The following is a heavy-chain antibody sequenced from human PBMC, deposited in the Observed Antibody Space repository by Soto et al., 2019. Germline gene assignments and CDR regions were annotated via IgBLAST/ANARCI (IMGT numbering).Heavy chain of an antibody. CDR2: IKQDGSEK. V-gene: IGHV3-7*01. CDR3: ARELRYFDWLLYYFDY. Sequence: TFSSYWMSWVRQAPGKGLEWVANIKQDGSEKYYVDSVKGRFTISRDNAKNSLYLQMNSLRAEDTAVYYCARELRYFDWLLYYFDYWGQGTLVTVSS. J-gene: IGHJ4*02. CDR1: TFSSYW. D-gene: IGHD3-9*01.